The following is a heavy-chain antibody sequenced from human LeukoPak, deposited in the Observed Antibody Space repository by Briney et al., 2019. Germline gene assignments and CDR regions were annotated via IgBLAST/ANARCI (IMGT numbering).Heavy chain of an antibody. Sequence: GGSLRPSCAASGFTVTSNHMNWVRQAPGKGLEWVSIIYTGGTTHYADSLKDRFTISRDDSINTLYLQMNSLRAEDTAVYYCARDSSSYYFDYWGQGTLVTVSS. D-gene: IGHD6-6*01. CDR2: IYTGGTT. CDR3: ARDSSSYYFDY. V-gene: IGHV3-66*01. CDR1: GFTVTSNH. J-gene: IGHJ4*02.